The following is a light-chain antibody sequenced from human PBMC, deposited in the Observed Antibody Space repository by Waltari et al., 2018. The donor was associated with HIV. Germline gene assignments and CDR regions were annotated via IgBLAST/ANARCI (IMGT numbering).Light chain of an antibody. Sequence: QSVLTQPLSASETPGRSLNISCSGDPSIIGRNYVFWYQQVAGLAPRPLIYRKNQGPSGVSDRFSGSRSGTSASLVISGLRAEDEAQYYCASWDDGLSGHVFGGGT. CDR3: ASWDDGLSGHV. CDR2: RKN. V-gene: IGLV1-47*01. CDR1: PSIIGRNY. J-gene: IGLJ1*01.